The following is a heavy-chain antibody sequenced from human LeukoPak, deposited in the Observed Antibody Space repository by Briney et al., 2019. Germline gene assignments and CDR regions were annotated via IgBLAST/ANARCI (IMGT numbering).Heavy chain of an antibody. CDR1: GFSITGHS. V-gene: IGHV3-21*04. Sequence: PGGSLRLSCEASGFSITGHSMNWVRQAPGKGLEWVASIDTNSFYIYHADAVVGRFTISRDNAKNSLYLQMNSLRAEDTAVYYCAKGERIVVVPAATDYWGQGTLVTVSS. CDR3: AKGERIVVVPAATDY. J-gene: IGHJ4*02. D-gene: IGHD2-2*01. CDR2: IDTNSFYI.